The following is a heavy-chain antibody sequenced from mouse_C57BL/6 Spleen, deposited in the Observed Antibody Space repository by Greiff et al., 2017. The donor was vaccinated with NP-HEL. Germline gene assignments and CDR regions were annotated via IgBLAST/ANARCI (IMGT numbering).Heavy chain of an antibody. V-gene: IGHV1-80*01. CDR3: ARHYYGSSYLFAY. J-gene: IGHJ3*01. CDR1: GYAFSSYW. Sequence: VQLQQSGAELVKPGASVTISCNASGYAFSSYWMNWVKQRPGKGLEWIGQIYPGDGDTNYNGKFKGKATLTADKSSSTAYMQLSSLTSEDSAVYFCARHYYGSSYLFAYWGQGTLVTVSA. CDR2: IYPGDGDT. D-gene: IGHD1-1*01.